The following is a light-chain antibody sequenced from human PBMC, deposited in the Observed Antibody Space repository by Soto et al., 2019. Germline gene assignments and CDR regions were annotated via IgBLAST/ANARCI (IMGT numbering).Light chain of an antibody. Sequence: ETVLTQSPGTLSLSPGERAILSCRASQSVSSTSLAWYQQKPDQAPRLLIYGASTRATGIPDRFSGSGSGTDFTLTISRLEPEDFAVYFCQQYDNTLWTFGQGTKVEIK. CDR1: QSVSSTS. CDR3: QQYDNTLWT. V-gene: IGKV3-20*01. CDR2: GAS. J-gene: IGKJ1*01.